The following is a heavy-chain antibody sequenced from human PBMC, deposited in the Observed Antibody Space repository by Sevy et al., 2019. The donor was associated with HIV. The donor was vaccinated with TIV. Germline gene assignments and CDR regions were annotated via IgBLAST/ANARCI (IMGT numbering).Heavy chain of an antibody. CDR1: GFTFIDYA. CDR3: ARGRVTSHYFDY. CDR2: ISDDGSKT. V-gene: IGHV3-30*04. D-gene: IGHD2-21*02. J-gene: IGHJ4*02. Sequence: GSLRLSCADSGFTFIDYAMHWVRQAPGKGLEWVAVISDDGSKTYYADSVNGRFTISRDNSKNTLYLQMNSLRADDTAVYYCARGRVTSHYFDYWGQRTLVTVSS.